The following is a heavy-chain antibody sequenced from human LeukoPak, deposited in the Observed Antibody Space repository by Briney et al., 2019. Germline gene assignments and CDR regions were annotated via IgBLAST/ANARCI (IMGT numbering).Heavy chain of an antibody. V-gene: IGHV4-38-2*01. CDR3: ARHQRPLLYYFDY. D-gene: IGHD2-8*02. CDR1: GYSISSGYY. CDR2: IYHSGST. Sequence: SETLSLTCAVSGYSISSGYYWGWIRPPLGKGLEWIGSIYHSGSTYYNPSLKSRVTISVDTSKNQFSLKLSSVTAADTAVYYCARHQRPLLYYFDYWGQGTLVTVSS. J-gene: IGHJ4*02.